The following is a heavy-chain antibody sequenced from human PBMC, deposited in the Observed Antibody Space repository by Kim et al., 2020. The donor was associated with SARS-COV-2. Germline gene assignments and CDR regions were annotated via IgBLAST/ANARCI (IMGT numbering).Heavy chain of an antibody. CDR1: GGSISSSSYY. CDR2: IYYSGST. CDR3: ARLGSGWYRSGFGNWYFDL. V-gene: IGHV4-39*01. J-gene: IGHJ2*01. Sequence: SETLSLTCTVSGGSISSSSYYWGWIRQPPGKGPEWIGSIYYSGSTYYNPSLKSRVTISVDTSKNQFSLKLSSVTAADTAVYYCARLGSGWYRSGFGNWYFDLWGRGTLVTVSS. D-gene: IGHD6-19*01.